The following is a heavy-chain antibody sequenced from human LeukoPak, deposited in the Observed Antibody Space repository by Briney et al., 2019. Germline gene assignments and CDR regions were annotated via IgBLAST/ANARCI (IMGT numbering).Heavy chain of an antibody. D-gene: IGHD6-13*01. CDR2: IYYSGSS. Sequence: SETLSLTCTVSGGSISSSNYYWGWIRQPPGKGLEWIGSIYYSGSSYSNPSLKSRVTLSVDASKNHFSLRLSSVTAADTAVYHCASNLGIAAAGTIHWGQGTLVTVSS. V-gene: IGHV4-39*07. CDR1: GGSISSSNYY. J-gene: IGHJ4*02. CDR3: ASNLGIAAAGTIH.